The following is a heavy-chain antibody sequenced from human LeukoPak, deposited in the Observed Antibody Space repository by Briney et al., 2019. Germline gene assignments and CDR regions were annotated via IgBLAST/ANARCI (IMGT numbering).Heavy chain of an antibody. CDR2: INHSGST. D-gene: IGHD3-10*01. J-gene: IGHJ4*02. V-gene: IGHV4-34*01. CDR1: GGSFSGYY. Sequence: KTSETLSLTRAVYGGSFSGYYWSWIRKPPGKGLEWIGEINHSGSTNYNPSLKSRVTISVDTSKNQFSLKLSSVTAADTAVYYCARGYGPGSYYKRYFDYWGQGTLVTVSS. CDR3: ARGYGPGSYYKRYFDY.